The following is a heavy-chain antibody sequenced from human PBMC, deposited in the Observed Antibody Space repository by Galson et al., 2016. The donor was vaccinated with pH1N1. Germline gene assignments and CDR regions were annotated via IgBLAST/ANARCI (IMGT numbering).Heavy chain of an antibody. CDR2: LYTSGST. D-gene: IGHD3-10*01. V-gene: IGHV4-61*02. Sequence: TLSLTCTVSGGSISSGSYYWNWIRQPAGEGLEWIGRLYTSGSTTYNPSLKSRVTMSVDTSTNQFSLRLTSLTAADTAVYYCARGRVALTGIFDYWGQGTLVTVSS. CDR1: GGSISSGSYY. CDR3: ARGRVALTGIFDY. J-gene: IGHJ4*02.